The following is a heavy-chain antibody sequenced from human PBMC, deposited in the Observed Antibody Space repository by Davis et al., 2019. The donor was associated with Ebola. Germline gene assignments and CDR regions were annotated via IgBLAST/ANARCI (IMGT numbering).Heavy chain of an antibody. CDR2: IIPLFGTT. J-gene: IGHJ6*02. D-gene: IGHD2/OR15-2a*01. CDR3: ARSAIPSPTWNYGMDV. CDR1: GNTISTYT. V-gene: IGHV1-69*06. Sequence: SVKVSCKASGNTISTYTIDWVRQAPGQGLEWMGGIIPLFGTTNYAQKFRGRVMITADKSTRIAYMELNSLTSEDTAVYYCARSAIPSPTWNYGMDVWGQGTTVTVSS.